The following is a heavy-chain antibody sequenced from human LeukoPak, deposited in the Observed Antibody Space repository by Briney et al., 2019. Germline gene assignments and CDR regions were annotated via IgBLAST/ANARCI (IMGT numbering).Heavy chain of an antibody. CDR1: GFTFSSYA. Sequence: PGGSLRLSCAASGFTFSSYAMSWVRQAPGKGLEWVSAISGSGGSTYYADSVKGRFTISRDNAKNSLYLQMNSLRSEDTAVYYCAAGSPSYGDYVAWDFDYWGQGTLVTVSS. V-gene: IGHV3-23*01. CDR2: ISGSGGST. CDR3: AAGSPSYGDYVAWDFDY. D-gene: IGHD4-17*01. J-gene: IGHJ4*02.